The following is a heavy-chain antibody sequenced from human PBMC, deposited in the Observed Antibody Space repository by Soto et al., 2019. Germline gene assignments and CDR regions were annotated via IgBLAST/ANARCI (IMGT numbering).Heavy chain of an antibody. CDR1: GYTFTSSG. V-gene: IGHV1-18*01. Sequence: ASVKVSCKASGYTFTSSGISWVRQAPGQGLEWMGWISSDNGNTNYAQHLQGRVSMTTDTSTSTAYMELSSLRSEDTAVYYCARGGGIVVVTAPYDHWGQGTLVTVSS. CDR3: ARGGGIVVVTAPYDH. D-gene: IGHD2-21*02. J-gene: IGHJ4*02. CDR2: ISSDNGNT.